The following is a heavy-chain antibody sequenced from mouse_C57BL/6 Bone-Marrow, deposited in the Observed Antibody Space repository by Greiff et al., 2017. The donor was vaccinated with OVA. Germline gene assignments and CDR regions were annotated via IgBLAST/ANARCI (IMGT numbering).Heavy chain of an antibody. CDR1: GYTFTSYW. D-gene: IGHD1-1*01. Sequence: VQLQQPGAELVKPGASVKLSCKASGYTFTSYWMQWVKQRPGQGLEWIGEIDPSASYTNYNQKFKGKATLTVDTSSSTAYMQLSSLTSEDSAVYYCAREDDYGSSYWYFDVWGTGTTVTVSS. J-gene: IGHJ1*03. CDR2: IDPSASYT. V-gene: IGHV1-50*01. CDR3: AREDDYGSSYWYFDV.